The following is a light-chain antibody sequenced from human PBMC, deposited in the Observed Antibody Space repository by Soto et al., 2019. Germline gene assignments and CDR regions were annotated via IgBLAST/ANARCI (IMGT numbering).Light chain of an antibody. CDR3: QQYGRSPPFT. Sequence: EIVLTQSPGTLSLSPGERATLSCRASQSVSSTYIAWYQQNPGQAPRLLIYGASSRATGIPDRFSGSGSGTDFTLSISRPEPEDFAVYFCQQYGRSPPFTFGQGTKVEIQ. CDR2: GAS. J-gene: IGKJ2*01. V-gene: IGKV3-20*01. CDR1: QSVSSTY.